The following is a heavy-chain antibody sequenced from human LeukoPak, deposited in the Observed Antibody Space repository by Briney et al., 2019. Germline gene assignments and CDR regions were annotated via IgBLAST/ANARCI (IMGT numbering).Heavy chain of an antibody. CDR3: ATGDGRARYFDY. D-gene: IGHD5-24*01. CDR2: FDPEDGET. CDR1: GYTLTELS. V-gene: IGHV1-24*01. Sequence: ASVKVSCKVSGYTLTELSMHWVRQAPGKGLEWMGGFDPEDGETIYAQKFQGRVTMTEDTSTDTACMELSSLRSEDTAVYYCATGDGRARYFDYWGQGTLVTVSS. J-gene: IGHJ4*02.